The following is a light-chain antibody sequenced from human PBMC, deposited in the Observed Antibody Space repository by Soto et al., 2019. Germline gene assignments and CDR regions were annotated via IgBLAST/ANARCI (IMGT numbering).Light chain of an antibody. CDR1: QSISTY. J-gene: IGKJ3*01. Sequence: DIQMTQSPSSLSESVGERVTITCRASQSISTYLNWFQQKPGKAPKLLIYGASNLATGVPSRFSGSGSGTDFTLTISSLQRDDFATYYCQESLTSLGTFGPGTKVDIK. CDR2: GAS. V-gene: IGKV1-39*01. CDR3: QESLTSLGT.